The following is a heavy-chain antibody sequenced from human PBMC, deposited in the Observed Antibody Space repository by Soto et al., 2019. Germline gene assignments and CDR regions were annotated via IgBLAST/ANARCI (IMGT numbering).Heavy chain of an antibody. J-gene: IGHJ3*02. CDR2: IYPGDSYT. V-gene: IGHV5-51*01. D-gene: IGHD6-19*01. Sequence: LGESLKISCKGSGYSFTSYWIGWVRQMPCKCLEWMWIIYPGDSYTRYSPSFQGQVTISADKSISTAYLQWSSLKASDTAMYYCARRLEQWLVPRDDFDIWGQGTMVTVSS. CDR3: ARRLEQWLVPRDDFDI. CDR1: GYSFTSYW.